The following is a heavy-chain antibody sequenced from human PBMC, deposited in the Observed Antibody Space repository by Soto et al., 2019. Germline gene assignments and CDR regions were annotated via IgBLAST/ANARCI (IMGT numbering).Heavy chain of an antibody. J-gene: IGHJ6*02. D-gene: IGHD4-17*01. CDR2: ISYDGTNK. CDR1: GFTFSTYG. CDR3: AKDLQSYGDYDYYCYGMDV. Sequence: QVKLVESGGGEVQPGRSLTISCAASGFTFSTYGMPWVRQTPGKGLEWVAVISYDGTNKFYSDSVKGRFTISRDNFQNTLTLKMISLRADDTAVYSCAKDLQSYGDYDYYCYGMDVWVLGTRVTVSS. V-gene: IGHV3-30*18.